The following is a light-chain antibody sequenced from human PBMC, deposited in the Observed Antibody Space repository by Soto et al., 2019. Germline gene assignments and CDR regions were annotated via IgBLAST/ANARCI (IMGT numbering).Light chain of an antibody. Sequence: QSALTQPASVSGSPGQSITISCTGTSSDVGGYNYVSWYQQHSGKAPKLMIYDVSNRPSGASSRFSGSKSGNTASLTISGLQAEDEADYYCSSYTSSSTLVFGGGTKLTVL. J-gene: IGLJ2*01. CDR1: SSDVGGYNY. CDR3: SSYTSSSTLV. CDR2: DVS. V-gene: IGLV2-14*01.